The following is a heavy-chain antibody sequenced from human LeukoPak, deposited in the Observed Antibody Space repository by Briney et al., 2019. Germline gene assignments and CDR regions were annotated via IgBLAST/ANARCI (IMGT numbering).Heavy chain of an antibody. CDR1: GGSISSSSNY. V-gene: IGHV4-39*01. D-gene: IGHD2-15*01. J-gene: IGHJ6*02. Sequence: TLSLTCTVSGGSISSSSNYWGWIRQPPGKGLEWIGTIYSTGNTYYNPSLKSRLTISVDTSKNQFSLKLSSVTAADTAVYYCARTGENPPAATLYGMDVWGQGTTVTVSS. CDR3: ARTGENPPAATLYGMDV. CDR2: IYSTGNT.